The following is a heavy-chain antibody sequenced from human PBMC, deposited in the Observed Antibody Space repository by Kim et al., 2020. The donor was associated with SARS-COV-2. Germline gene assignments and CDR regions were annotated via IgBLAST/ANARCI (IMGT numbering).Heavy chain of an antibody. V-gene: IGHV3-30*02. D-gene: IGHD3-22*01. J-gene: IGHJ3*02. CDR3: AKDYYYYDSSGYLGAFDI. Sequence: KGRFTISRGNSKNTLYLQMNSLRAEDTAVYYCAKDYYYYDSSGYLGAFDIWGQGTMVTVSS.